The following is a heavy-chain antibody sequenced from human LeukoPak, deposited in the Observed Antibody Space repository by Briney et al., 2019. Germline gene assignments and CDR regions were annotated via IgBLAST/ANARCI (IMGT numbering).Heavy chain of an antibody. V-gene: IGHV4-34*01. CDR1: GGSFSGYY. CDR2: INHSGST. CDR3: ARLGVAARYSGSYYWSGNY. Sequence: SETLSLTCAVYGGSFSGYYWSWIRQPPGKGLEWIGEINHSGSTNYNPSLKSRVTISVDTSKNQFSLKLSSVTAADTAVYYCARLGVAARYSGSYYWSGNYWGQGTLVTVSS. D-gene: IGHD1-26*01. J-gene: IGHJ4*02.